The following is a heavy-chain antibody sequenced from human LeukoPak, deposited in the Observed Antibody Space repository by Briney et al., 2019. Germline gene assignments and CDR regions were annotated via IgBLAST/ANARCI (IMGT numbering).Heavy chain of an antibody. V-gene: IGHV3-15*01. D-gene: IGHD3-16*01. J-gene: IGHJ2*01. CDR2: IKSKADGGTI. Sequence: GGSLRLSCAASGVIFNKAWMTWVRQAPGKGLEWVGRIKSKADGGTIDYAAPVKGRFIISRDDSKTTLYLQMNSLKVEDTAVYYCTTRGKLNQRMIDWYFDLWGRGTLVTVSS. CDR3: TTRGKLNQRMIDWYFDL. CDR1: GVIFNKAW.